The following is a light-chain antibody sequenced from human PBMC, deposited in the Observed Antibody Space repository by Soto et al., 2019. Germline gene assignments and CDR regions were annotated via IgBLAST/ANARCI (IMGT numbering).Light chain of an antibody. CDR3: QQYGTSPWA. Sequence: EIVLTQFPGTLSLSPVERATPSCRASQSVGRNYVAWYPQKPGQAPRVLIYAASNRASGIPDRFSGSGSGSDCTLTISRREPEDFAVYYCQQYGTSPWAFGQGTNVEIK. J-gene: IGKJ1*01. CDR2: AAS. V-gene: IGKV3-20*01. CDR1: QSVGRNY.